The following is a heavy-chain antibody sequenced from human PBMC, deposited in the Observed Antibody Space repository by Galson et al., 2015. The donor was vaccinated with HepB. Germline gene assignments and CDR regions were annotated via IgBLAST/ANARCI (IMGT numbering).Heavy chain of an antibody. Sequence: SLRLSCAASGFTFSSYGMHWVRQAPGKGLEWVALIWYDGSNKNYAESVKGRFTISRDNSRNTLYLQMNSLRAEDTAVYYCASIDYYGSRSYPHFHYWGQGTLVTVSS. V-gene: IGHV3-33*01. CDR1: GFTFSSYG. J-gene: IGHJ4*02. CDR3: ASIDYYGSRSYPHFHY. D-gene: IGHD3-10*01. CDR2: IWYDGSNK.